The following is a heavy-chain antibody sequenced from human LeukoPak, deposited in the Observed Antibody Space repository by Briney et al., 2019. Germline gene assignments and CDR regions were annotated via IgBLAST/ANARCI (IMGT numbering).Heavy chain of an antibody. CDR1: GFTFSSYG. D-gene: IGHD3-22*01. J-gene: IGHJ4*02. Sequence: PGGSLRLSCAASGFTFSSYGMNWVRQAPGKGLEWVSFISGSGDSTAFADAVKGRFTISRDNSKNTLYLQMNSLRAEDTAVYYCAKVRYYDSSGYSNLDYWGQGTLVTVSS. CDR2: ISGSGDST. V-gene: IGHV3-23*01. CDR3: AKVRYYDSSGYSNLDY.